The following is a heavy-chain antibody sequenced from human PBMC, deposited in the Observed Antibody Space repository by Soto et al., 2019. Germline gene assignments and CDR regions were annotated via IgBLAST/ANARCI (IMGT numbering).Heavy chain of an antibody. Sequence: EVQLVESGGGLVQPGRSLRLSCAASGFTFDDYTMHWVRQAPGKGLEWVSSINWNGVAMDYADSVRGRFTISRDNARNSLILQMSSLRPVDTALYYCAKDRYSSSSLDYYYSYGMDVWGQGTTVTVSS. CDR3: AKDRYSSSSLDYYYSYGMDV. CDR1: GFTFDDYT. J-gene: IGHJ6*02. D-gene: IGHD6-6*01. CDR2: INWNGVAM. V-gene: IGHV3-9*01.